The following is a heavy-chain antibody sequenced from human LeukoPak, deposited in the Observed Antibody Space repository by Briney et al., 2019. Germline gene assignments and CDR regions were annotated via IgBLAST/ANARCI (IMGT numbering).Heavy chain of an antibody. CDR1: GDSVSSNSAA. D-gene: IGHD5-18*01. V-gene: IGHV6-1*01. J-gene: IGHJ5*02. CDR2: TYFRSKWYN. CDR3: ARGGGIQLWLPDLNWFDP. Sequence: SQTLSLTCAISGDSVSSNSAAWNWIRQSPSRGLEWLGRTYFRSKWYNDYAVSVKSRITINPDTSKNQFSLQLNSVTPEDTAVYYCARGGGIQLWLPDLNWFDPWGQGTLVTVSS.